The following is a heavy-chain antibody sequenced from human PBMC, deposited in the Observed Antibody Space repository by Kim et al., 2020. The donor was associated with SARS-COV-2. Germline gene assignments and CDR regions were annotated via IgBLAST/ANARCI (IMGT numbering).Heavy chain of an antibody. Sequence: TSYARKFQGRVTMTRDTSTSTVYMELSSLRSEDTAVYYCARAGFWGWFDPWGQGTLVTVSS. D-gene: IGHD3-16*01. CDR3: ARAGFWGWFDP. CDR2: T. J-gene: IGHJ5*02. V-gene: IGHV1-46*01.